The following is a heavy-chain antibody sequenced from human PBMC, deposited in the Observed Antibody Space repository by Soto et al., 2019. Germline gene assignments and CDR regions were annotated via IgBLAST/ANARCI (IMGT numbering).Heavy chain of an antibody. J-gene: IGHJ5*02. CDR1: GYTVTSFD. Sequence: ASVKVSCKASGYTVTSFDINWVRQATGQGLEWVGWMNPNSGNTGYAQKFQGRVTMTRNTSISTAYMELSSLRSEDTAVYHCERGPIYGSGSYLSDPWGQGTLVNVS. CDR3: ERGPIYGSGSYLSDP. D-gene: IGHD3-10*01. V-gene: IGHV1-8*01. CDR2: MNPNSGNT.